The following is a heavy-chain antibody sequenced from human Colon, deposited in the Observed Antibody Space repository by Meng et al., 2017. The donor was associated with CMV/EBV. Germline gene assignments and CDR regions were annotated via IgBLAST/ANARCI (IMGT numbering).Heavy chain of an antibody. CDR2: IYNGGRT. J-gene: IGHJ5*02. D-gene: IGHD2-21*02. V-gene: IGHV4-39*01. CDR1: FY. CDR3: VRQPSFSTASPT. Sequence: FYWGGIRQPPGKGLEWVGTIYNGGRTYHNPSLKSRVTISADMSKSQFSLKLTSMVAADTAVYYCVRQPSFSTASPTWGQGTLVTVSS.